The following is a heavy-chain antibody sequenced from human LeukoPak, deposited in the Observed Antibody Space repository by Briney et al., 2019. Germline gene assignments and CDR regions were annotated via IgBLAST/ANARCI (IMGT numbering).Heavy chain of an antibody. CDR1: GFTFSSYW. V-gene: IGHV3-7*05. CDR2: IKQDGSEK. D-gene: IGHD7-27*01. CDR3: VRDCWGTPHGVDGFGI. Sequence: GGSLRLSCAASGFTFSSYWMSWVRQAPGKGLEWVANIKQDGSEKYYVDSVKGRFIISRDNAKNSLYLQMNSLRAEDTAVYHCVRDCWGTPHGVDGFGIWGQGTMVAVSS. J-gene: IGHJ3*02.